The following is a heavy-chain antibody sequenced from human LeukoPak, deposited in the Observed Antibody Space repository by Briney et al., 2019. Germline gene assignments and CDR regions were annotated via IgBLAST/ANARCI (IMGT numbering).Heavy chain of an antibody. CDR3: ARGSGYDDVDYMDV. V-gene: IGHV1-18*01. D-gene: IGHD5-12*01. CDR2: ISAYNGNT. J-gene: IGHJ6*03. CDR1: GYTFTSYG. Sequence: AASVKVSCKASGYTFTSYGISWVRQAPGQGLEWMGWISAYNGNTNYAQKFQGRVTITADKSTSTAYMELSSLRSEDTAVYYCARGSGYDDVDYMDVWGKGTTVTVSS.